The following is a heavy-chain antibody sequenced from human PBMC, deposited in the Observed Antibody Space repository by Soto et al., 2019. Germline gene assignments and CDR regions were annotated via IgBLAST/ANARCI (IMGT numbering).Heavy chain of an antibody. CDR1: GGSISSYY. J-gene: IGHJ4*02. CDR2: IYYSGST. D-gene: IGHD3-10*01. V-gene: IGHV4-59*01. CDR3: ARVRSGSLMYFDY. Sequence: SETLSLTCTVSGGSISSYYWSWIRQPPGKGLEWIGYIYYSGSTNYNPSLKSRVTISVDTSKNQFSLKLSSVTAAVTTVYYCARVRSGSLMYFDYWGQGTLVTVSS.